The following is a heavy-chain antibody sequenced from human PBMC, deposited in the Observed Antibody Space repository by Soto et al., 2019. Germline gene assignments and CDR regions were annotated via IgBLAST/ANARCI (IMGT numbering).Heavy chain of an antibody. J-gene: IGHJ2*01. CDR1: EDTFRNYA. Sequence: QVELVQSGAEVKKPGSSVKVSCQASEDTFRNYAISWVRQAPGQGLEWMGGIIPIFGTANYAQKFQGRVTITADTSANTVYLELSSLRSEDTAVYYGXXXXYDSSAYYYWYLGLWGRGTLVTVSS. CDR3: XXXXYDSSAYYYWYLGL. V-gene: IGHV1-69*06. D-gene: IGHD3-22*01. CDR2: IIPIFGTA.